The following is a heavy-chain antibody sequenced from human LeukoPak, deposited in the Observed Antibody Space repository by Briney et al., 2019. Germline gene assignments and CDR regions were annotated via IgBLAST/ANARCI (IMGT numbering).Heavy chain of an antibody. CDR3: ASSPSGYWWNFDC. CDR2: IYYSGST. CDR1: GGSISSNNYY. D-gene: IGHD3-22*01. Sequence: ASETLSLTCTVSGGSISSNNYYWGWIRQPPGKGLEWIGSIYYSGSTYNNPSHKSRVTISVDTTKNQFSLKLTSVTAADTAVYYCASSPSGYWWNFDCWGQGTLVTVSS. J-gene: IGHJ4*02. V-gene: IGHV4-39*01.